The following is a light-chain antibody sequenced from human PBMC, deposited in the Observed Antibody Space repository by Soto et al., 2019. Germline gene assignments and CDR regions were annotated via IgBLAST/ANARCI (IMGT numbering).Light chain of an antibody. CDR3: QQYGSSPPDT. Sequence: EIVLTQSPGTLSLSPGERATLSCRASQSVSSSYLAWYQQKPGQAPRLLIYGASSRATGIPDRFRGRGSGTDFTLTISRLEPEDFAVYYCQQYGSSPPDTFGQGTKLEIK. V-gene: IGKV3-20*01. CDR2: GAS. J-gene: IGKJ2*01. CDR1: QSVSSSY.